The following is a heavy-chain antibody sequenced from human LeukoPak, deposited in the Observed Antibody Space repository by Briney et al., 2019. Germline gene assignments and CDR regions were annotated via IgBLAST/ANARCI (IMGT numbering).Heavy chain of an antibody. J-gene: IGHJ4*02. Sequence: SETLSLTCTVSGGSTTNYYWSWIRQPPGKGLEWIGHIYYSGNTNCNPSLKSRVTISVDTSNNQFSLNLSSVTAADTAVYYCARGPTRYYFDYWGQGTLVTVSS. CDR2: IYYSGNT. V-gene: IGHV4-59*01. CDR3: ARGPTRYYFDY. CDR1: GGSTTNYY.